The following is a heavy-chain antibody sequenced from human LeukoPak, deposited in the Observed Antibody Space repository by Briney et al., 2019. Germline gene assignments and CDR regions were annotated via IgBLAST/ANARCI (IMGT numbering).Heavy chain of an antibody. Sequence: PGSSLRLSCAVSGFTFSSTAMYWVRQAPGKGLEWVAVIWYDGTNKFHADSVKGRFTISRDNSKNMLYLQMNSLRVEDTAVYYCAKWQGVGAAGHFDYWGQGTLVTVSS. V-gene: IGHV3-33*06. CDR3: AKWQGVGAAGHFDY. J-gene: IGHJ4*02. CDR2: IWYDGTNK. CDR1: GFTFSSTA. D-gene: IGHD6-13*01.